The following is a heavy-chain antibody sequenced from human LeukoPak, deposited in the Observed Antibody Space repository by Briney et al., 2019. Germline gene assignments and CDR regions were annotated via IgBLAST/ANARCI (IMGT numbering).Heavy chain of an antibody. V-gene: IGHV1-69*05. D-gene: IGHD7-27*01. CDR1: GGTFSSYA. Sequence: VKVSCKASGGTFSSYAISWVRQAPGQGLEWMGGIIPIFGTANYAQKFQGRVTITTDESTSTAYMELSSLRSEDTAVYYCARVTASGEYYYYYMHVWGKGTTVTVSS. CDR2: IIPIFGTA. CDR3: ARVTASGEYYYYYMHV. J-gene: IGHJ6*03.